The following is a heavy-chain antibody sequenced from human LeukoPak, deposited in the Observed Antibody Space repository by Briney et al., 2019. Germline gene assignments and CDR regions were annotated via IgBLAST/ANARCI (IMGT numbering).Heavy chain of an antibody. J-gene: IGHJ4*02. CDR2: FDPEGGET. V-gene: IGHV1-24*01. Sequence: ASVKVSCKVSGYTLTELSMHWVRQAPGKGLEWMGGFDPEGGETIYAQKFQGRVTMTEDTSTDTAYMELSSLRSEDTAVYYCATLPRITIFPPDYWGQGTLVTVSS. CDR1: GYTLTELS. D-gene: IGHD3-3*01. CDR3: ATLPRITIFPPDY.